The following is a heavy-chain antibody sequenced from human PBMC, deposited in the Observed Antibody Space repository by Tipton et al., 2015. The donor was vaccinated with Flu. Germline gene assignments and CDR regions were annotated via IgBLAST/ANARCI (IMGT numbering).Heavy chain of an antibody. CDR1: GYTFTSYD. D-gene: IGHD6-19*01. J-gene: IGHJ4*02. CDR2: MNPNSGNT. V-gene: IGHV1-8*01. Sequence: QMQLVQSGAEVKKPGASVKVSCKASGYTFTSYDINWVRQATGQGLEWMGWMNPNSGNTGYAQKFQGRVTMTRNTSISTAYMELSSLRSEDPAVYYCARGRIAVAGTGVSVYWGQGTLVAVSS. CDR3: ARGRIAVAGTGVSVY.